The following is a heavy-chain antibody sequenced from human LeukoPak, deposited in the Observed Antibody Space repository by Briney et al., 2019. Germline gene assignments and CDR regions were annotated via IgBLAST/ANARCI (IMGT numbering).Heavy chain of an antibody. CDR1: GFTFSNFP. Sequence: GGSLRLSCAASGFTFSNFPMTWVRQAPGKGLEAFSSISGSGGDTYYKDSVKGRFTISRDNSKNTLYLQMNSLRAEDTAVYFCARKAQYNGHYPLDYWGQGTLVTVSS. CDR2: ISGSGGDT. V-gene: IGHV3-23*01. J-gene: IGHJ4*02. D-gene: IGHD1-7*01. CDR3: ARKAQYNGHYPLDY.